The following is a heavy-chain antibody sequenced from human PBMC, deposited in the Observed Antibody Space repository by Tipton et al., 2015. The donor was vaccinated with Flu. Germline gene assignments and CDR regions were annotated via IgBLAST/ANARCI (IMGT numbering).Heavy chain of an antibody. D-gene: IGHD3-10*01. CDR3: ARFSVRGESDY. Sequence: TLSLTCTVSGGSINSYYWSWIRQSAGKGLEWIGRIYSSGSTNYNPSLKSRVTMSVDTSKNQFSLKMSSVTAADTAVYYCARFSVRGESDYWGQGTLVTVFS. CDR1: GGSINSYY. J-gene: IGHJ4*02. V-gene: IGHV4-4*07. CDR2: IYSSGST.